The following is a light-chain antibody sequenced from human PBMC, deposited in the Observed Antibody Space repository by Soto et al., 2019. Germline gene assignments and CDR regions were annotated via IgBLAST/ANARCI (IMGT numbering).Light chain of an antibody. CDR1: QTISSW. Sequence: DIQMTQSPSTLSGSVGDRVTITCRASQTISSWLAWYQQKPGKAPKLLIYKASTLKSGVPSRFSGSGSGTEFTLTISSLQPGDFATYYCQQYNHYSGLTFGGGTKVDIK. V-gene: IGKV1-5*03. CDR3: QQYNHYSGLT. CDR2: KAS. J-gene: IGKJ4*01.